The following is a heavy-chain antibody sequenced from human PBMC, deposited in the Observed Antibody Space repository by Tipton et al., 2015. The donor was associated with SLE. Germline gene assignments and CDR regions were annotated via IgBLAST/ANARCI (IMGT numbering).Heavy chain of an antibody. V-gene: IGHV3-74*01. Sequence: SLRLSCAASGFAFSDYYMYWVRQAPGKGLVWVARINGDGSDRNYADSVKGRFTISRDNAKNSLYLQMNSLRAEDTAVYYCARDNGVNYYFDSWGLGALVTVS. D-gene: IGHD2-8*01. CDR1: GFAFSDYY. CDR2: INGDGSDR. J-gene: IGHJ4*02. CDR3: ARDNGVNYYFDS.